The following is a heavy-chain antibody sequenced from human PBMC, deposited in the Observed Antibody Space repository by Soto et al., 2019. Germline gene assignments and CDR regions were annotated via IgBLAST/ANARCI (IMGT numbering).Heavy chain of an antibody. Sequence: ELQLVESGGGLVQPGRSLRLSCTASGFTFGDYAMTWFRQPPGKGLEWVGFIRSNAHGGTTEYAASVKGRFTLSRDDSKTIAYLQLNSLQTEDTAMYYCTRSIRAVDWFDPWGQGTLVTVSS. CDR3: TRSIRAVDWFDP. CDR2: IRSNAHGGTT. D-gene: IGHD6-19*01. J-gene: IGHJ5*02. CDR1: GFTFGDYA. V-gene: IGHV3-49*03.